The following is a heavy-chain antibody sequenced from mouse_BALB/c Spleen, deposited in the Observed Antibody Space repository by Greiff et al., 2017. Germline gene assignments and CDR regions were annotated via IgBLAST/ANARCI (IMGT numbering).Heavy chain of an antibody. J-gene: IGHJ3*01. V-gene: IGHV1-9*01. CDR3: AGPIYSAWFAY. CDR1: GYTFSSYW. Sequence: QVQLQQSGAELMKPGASVKISCKATGYTFSSYWIEWVKQRPGHGLEWIGEILPGSGSTNYNEKFKGKATFTADTSSNTAYMQLSSLTSQDSAVYYCAGPIYSAWFAYWGQGTLVTVSA. CDR2: ILPGSGST. D-gene: IGHD2-1*01.